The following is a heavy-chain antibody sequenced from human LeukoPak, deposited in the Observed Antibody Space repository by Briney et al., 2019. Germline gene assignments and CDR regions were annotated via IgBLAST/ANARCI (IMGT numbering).Heavy chain of an antibody. CDR3: ARQGGYELNYYYYMDV. Sequence: PSETLSLTCAVSGGSISSNSYYWGWIRQPPGKGLEWIGSIYYSGSTYYNPSLKSRVTISVDTSKNQFSLKLSSVTAADTAVYYCARQGGYELNYYYYMDVWGKGTTVTISS. J-gene: IGHJ6*03. D-gene: IGHD5-12*01. CDR1: GGSISSNSYY. CDR2: IYYSGST. V-gene: IGHV4-39*01.